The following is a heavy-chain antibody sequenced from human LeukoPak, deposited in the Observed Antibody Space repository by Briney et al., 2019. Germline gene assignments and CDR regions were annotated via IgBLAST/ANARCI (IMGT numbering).Heavy chain of an antibody. D-gene: IGHD6-13*01. V-gene: IGHV3-30*04. J-gene: IGHJ6*02. CDR1: GFTFSSYA. CDR3: AREEDYSSSWYRTLKVHYYYGMDV. CDR2: ISYDGSNK. Sequence: PGGSLRLSCAASGFTFSSYAMHWVRQAPGKGLEWVAVISYDGSNKYYADSVKGRFTISRDNSKNTLYLQMNSLRAEDTAVYYCAREEDYSSSWYRTLKVHYYYGMDVWGQGTTVTVSS.